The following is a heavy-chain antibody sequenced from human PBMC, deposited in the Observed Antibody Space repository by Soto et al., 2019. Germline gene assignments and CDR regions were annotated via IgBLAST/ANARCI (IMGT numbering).Heavy chain of an antibody. J-gene: IGHJ4*02. V-gene: IGHV3-49*04. CDR1: GFTFGDYA. CDR3: TRDWIRLTTVTTYYFDY. D-gene: IGHD4-17*01. CDR2: IRSKAYGGTT. Sequence: GGSLRLSCTASGFTFGDYAMSWVRQAPGKGLEWVGFIRSKAYGGTTEYAASVKGRFTISRDDSKSIAYLQMNSLKTEDTAVYYCTRDWIRLTTVTTYYFDYWGQGTLVTVSS.